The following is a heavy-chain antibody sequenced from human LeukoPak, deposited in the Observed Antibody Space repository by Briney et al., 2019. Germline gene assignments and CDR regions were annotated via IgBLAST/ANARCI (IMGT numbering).Heavy chain of an antibody. CDR1: GGSISSSSYY. Sequence: SETLSLTCTVSGGSISSSSYYWGWIRQPPGKGLEWIGSIYYSGSTYYNPSLKSRVTISVDTSKNQFTLKLSSVTAADTAVYYCASGGYDYGGIRGPFDIWGQGTMVTVSS. CDR3: ASGGYDYGGIRGPFDI. V-gene: IGHV4-39*01. D-gene: IGHD4-23*01. CDR2: IYYSGST. J-gene: IGHJ3*02.